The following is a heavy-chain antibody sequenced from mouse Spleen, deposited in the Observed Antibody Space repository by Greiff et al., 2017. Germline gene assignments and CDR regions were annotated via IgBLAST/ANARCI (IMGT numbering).Heavy chain of an antibody. J-gene: IGHJ2*01. CDR3: ARSKDNWEDF. CDR1: GYTFTSCW. Sequence: VQLQQPGAELVMPGTSVKLSCKASGYTFTSCWMHWVKQRPGQGLEWIGEIAPSDSYTNYNQNFKGKATLTLDKSSNTAYMQLSSLTSEDSAVYYCARSKDNWEDFWGQGTTLTVSS. CDR2: IAPSDSYT. D-gene: IGHD4-1*01. V-gene: IGHV1-69*01.